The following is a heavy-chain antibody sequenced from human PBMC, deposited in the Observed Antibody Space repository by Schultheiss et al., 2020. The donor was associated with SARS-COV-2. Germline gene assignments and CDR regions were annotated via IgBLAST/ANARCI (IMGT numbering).Heavy chain of an antibody. J-gene: IGHJ4*02. D-gene: IGHD6-19*01. CDR3: ARTSVAGPFDY. CDR1: GYTFTSYD. V-gene: IGHV1-2*02. CDR2: INPNSGGT. Sequence: ASVKVSCKASGYTFTSYDINWVRQATGQGLEWMGWINPNSGGTNYAQKFQGRVTMTRDTSISTAYMELSRLRSDDTAVYYCARTSVAGPFDYWGQGTLVTVSS.